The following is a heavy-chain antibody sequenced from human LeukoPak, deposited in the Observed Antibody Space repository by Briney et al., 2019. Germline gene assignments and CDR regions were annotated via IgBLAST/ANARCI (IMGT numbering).Heavy chain of an antibody. V-gene: IGHV3-7*01. D-gene: IGHD6-13*01. Sequence: PGGSLRLSCAASGFTFSSYWMSWVRQAPGKGLEWVANIKQDGSEKYYVDSVKGRFTISRDNAKNSLYLQMNSLRAEDTAVYYCASKLRSSSWRYYFDYWGQGTLVTVSS. CDR2: IKQDGSEK. CDR1: GFTFSSYW. CDR3: ASKLRSSSWRYYFDY. J-gene: IGHJ4*02.